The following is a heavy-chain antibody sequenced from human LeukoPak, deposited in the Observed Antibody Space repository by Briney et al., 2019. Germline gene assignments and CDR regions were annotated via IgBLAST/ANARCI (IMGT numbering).Heavy chain of an antibody. D-gene: IGHD3-10*01. CDR1: GGSISSSSYY. Sequence: SETLSLTCTVSGGSISSSSYYWGWIRQPPGKGLEWIGYIYYSGSTYYNPSLKSRVTMSVDTSKNQFSLKLSSVTAADTAVYYCASGYGSGSYYSGTMDYWGQGTLVTVSS. CDR3: ASGYGSGSYYSGTMDY. J-gene: IGHJ4*02. CDR2: IYYSGST. V-gene: IGHV4-39*07.